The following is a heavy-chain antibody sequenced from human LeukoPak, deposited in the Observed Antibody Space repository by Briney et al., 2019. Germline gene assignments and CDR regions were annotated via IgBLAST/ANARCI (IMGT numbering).Heavy chain of an antibody. D-gene: IGHD7-27*01. CDR2: ISSSSSYI. CDR3: ATERGIDAFDI. J-gene: IGHJ3*02. V-gene: IGHV3-21*01. CDR1: GFTFSSYA. Sequence: GVLRLSCAASGFTFSSYAMNWVRQAPGKGLEWVSSISSSSSYIYYADSVKGRFTISRDNAKNSLYLQMNSLRAEDTAVYYCATERGIDAFDIWGQGTMVTVSS.